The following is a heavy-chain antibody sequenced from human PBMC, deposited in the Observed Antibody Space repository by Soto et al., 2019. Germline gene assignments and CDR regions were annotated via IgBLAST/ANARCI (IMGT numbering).Heavy chain of an antibody. D-gene: IGHD2-2*01. CDR2: ISWDGGST. V-gene: IGHV3-43D*04. CDR3: AKDGCSSTSCPSDYCYYYGTDV. J-gene: IGHJ6*02. Sequence: GGSLRLSCAASGFTFDDYAMHWVRQAPGKGLEWVSLISWDGGSTYYADSVKGRFTISRDNSKNSLYLQMNSLRAEDTALYYCAKDGCSSTSCPSDYCYYYGTDVWGQGTTVTVYS. CDR1: GFTFDDYA.